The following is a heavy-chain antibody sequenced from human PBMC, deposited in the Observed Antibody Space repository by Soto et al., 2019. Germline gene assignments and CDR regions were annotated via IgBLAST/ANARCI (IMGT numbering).Heavy chain of an antibody. CDR3: ARDPITMVRGVIIEAPNYFDY. D-gene: IGHD3-10*01. J-gene: IGHJ4*02. CDR2: IICSSSTI. Sequence: GGSLRLSCAASGFTFSSYSMNWVRQAPGKGLEWVSYIICSSSTIYFADFVKGRFTISRDNAKNSLFLQMNSLRAEDTAVYYCARDPITMVRGVIIEAPNYFDYWGQGTLVTVSS. V-gene: IGHV3-48*01. CDR1: GFTFSSYS.